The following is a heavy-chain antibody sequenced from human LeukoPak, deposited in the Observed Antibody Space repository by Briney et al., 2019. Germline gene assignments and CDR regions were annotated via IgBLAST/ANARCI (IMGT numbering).Heavy chain of an antibody. V-gene: IGHV5-51*01. CDR2: IYSGDSET. D-gene: IGHD3-16*02. Sequence: GESLKISCKGSGYSVTSYWIGWVRQMPGKGLEWMGIIYSGDSETRYSPSFQGLATISADKTIRTAYLKWSSLKASDTAMYYCAARGGELSYYYFDYWGQGTLVTVSS. CDR1: GYSVTSYW. CDR3: AARGGELSYYYFDY. J-gene: IGHJ4*02.